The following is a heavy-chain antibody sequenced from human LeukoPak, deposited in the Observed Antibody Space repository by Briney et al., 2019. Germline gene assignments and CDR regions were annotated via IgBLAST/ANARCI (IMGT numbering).Heavy chain of an antibody. Sequence: GGSLRLSCAASGFTFSSYAMSWVRQAPGEGLEWVSTISPSGGSTFYADSVKGRFTIFRDNSKNTLYLQMNNLRVDDTAVYYCAKDPYSRSPRGFDYWGQGTLVAASS. CDR2: ISPSGGST. D-gene: IGHD1-26*01. J-gene: IGHJ4*02. CDR3: AKDPYSRSPRGFDY. CDR1: GFTFSSYA. V-gene: IGHV3-23*01.